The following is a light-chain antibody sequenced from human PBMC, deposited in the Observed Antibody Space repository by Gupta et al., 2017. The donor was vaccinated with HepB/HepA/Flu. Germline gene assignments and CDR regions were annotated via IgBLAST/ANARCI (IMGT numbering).Light chain of an antibody. CDR3: QSYDSSLSEYV. V-gene: IGLV1-40*01. J-gene: IGLJ1*01. Sequence: QSVLTQPPSVSRAPGQRVTISCTASSSSIGAKYDVHWYQQLPGTVPKLLIYANTIRPSGVPDRFSGSKSGASASLAITGLQAEDEAVYYCQSYDSSLSEYVFGTGTKVTVL. CDR2: ANT. CDR1: SSSIGAKYD.